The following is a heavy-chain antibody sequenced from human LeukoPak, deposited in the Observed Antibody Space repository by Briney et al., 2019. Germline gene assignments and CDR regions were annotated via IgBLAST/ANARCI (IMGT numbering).Heavy chain of an antibody. V-gene: IGHV5-10-1*01. CDR1: GYSFTSYW. J-gene: IGHJ4*02. Sequence: GGSLRLSCKGSGYSFTSYWISWVRQMPGKGLEWMGRIDPSDSYTNYSPSFQGHVTISADKSISTAYLQWSSLKASDTAMYYCARQLEYCSGGSCYGLWGQGTLVTVSS. CDR3: ARQLEYCSGGSCYGL. CDR2: IDPSDSYT. D-gene: IGHD2-15*01.